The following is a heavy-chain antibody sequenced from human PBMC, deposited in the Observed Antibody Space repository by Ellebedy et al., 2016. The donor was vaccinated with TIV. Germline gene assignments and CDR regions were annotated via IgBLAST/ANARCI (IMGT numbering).Heavy chain of an antibody. D-gene: IGHD3-16*01. CDR1: GGSFDPSY. J-gene: IGHJ4*02. Sequence: MPSETLSLTCAVYGGSFDPSYWSWIRQPQGKGLEWIGEINHSGTTTYSPSLRSRATISLDTSKNELSLEVTSVTAADTAMYYCVWGSYYDYWGQGTLVSVSS. CDR2: INHSGTT. CDR3: VWGSYYDY. V-gene: IGHV4-34*01.